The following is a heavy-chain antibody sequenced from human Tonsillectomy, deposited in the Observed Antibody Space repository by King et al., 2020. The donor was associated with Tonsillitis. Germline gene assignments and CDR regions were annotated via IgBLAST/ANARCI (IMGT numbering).Heavy chain of an antibody. CDR3: ARTAAGNSFYRAFDI. D-gene: IGHD6-13*01. Sequence: QLVQSGGGLVQPGGSLRLSCAASDFTLSSFWMTWVRQAPGKGLEWVASMKSGRSEKYFVDSVRGRFTISIDDAKTSLDLQMNALRAEDTAVYYCARTAAGNSFYRAFDIWGLGTVVTVST. CDR2: MKSGRSEK. V-gene: IGHV3-7*04. CDR1: DFTLSSFW. J-gene: IGHJ3*02.